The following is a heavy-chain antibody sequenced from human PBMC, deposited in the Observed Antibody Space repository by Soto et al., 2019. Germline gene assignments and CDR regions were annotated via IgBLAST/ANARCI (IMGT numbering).Heavy chain of an antibody. Sequence: GGSLSLSCAASGFTFSSYAMSWVRQAPGKGLEWVSAISGSGGSTYYADSVKGRFTISRDNSKNTLYLQMNSLRVEDTAVYYCAKNYGDYVFDYWGQGTLVTVSS. D-gene: IGHD4-17*01. CDR2: ISGSGGST. J-gene: IGHJ4*02. CDR3: AKNYGDYVFDY. V-gene: IGHV3-23*01. CDR1: GFTFSSYA.